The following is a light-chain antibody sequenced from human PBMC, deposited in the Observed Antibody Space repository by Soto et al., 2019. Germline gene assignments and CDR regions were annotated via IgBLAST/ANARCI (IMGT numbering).Light chain of an antibody. CDR2: DTS. CDR3: QQYGSSPRT. Sequence: EVLLKQSPASLSLSPGERATLSGRASESVGSYVAWYQHKPGQGPRILIYDTSDRAAGIPDRFSGSGSGTDFTLTIRRLEPDDFAVYYCQQYGSSPRTVGQGTKVDIK. V-gene: IGKV3-20*01. CDR1: ESVGSY. J-gene: IGKJ1*01.